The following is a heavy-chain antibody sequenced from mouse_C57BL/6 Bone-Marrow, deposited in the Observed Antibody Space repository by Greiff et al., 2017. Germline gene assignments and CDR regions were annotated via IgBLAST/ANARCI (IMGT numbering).Heavy chain of an antibody. Sequence: VQVVESGAELARPGASVKLSCKASGYTFTSYGISWVKQRTGQGLEWIGEIYPRSGNTYYNEKFKGKATLTADKSSSTAYMELRSLTSEDSAVYFCARGSSCYSPFAYWGQGTLVTVSA. D-gene: IGHD3-2*02. CDR3: ARGSSCYSPFAY. CDR1: GYTFTSYG. V-gene: IGHV1-81*01. CDR2: IYPRSGNT. J-gene: IGHJ3*01.